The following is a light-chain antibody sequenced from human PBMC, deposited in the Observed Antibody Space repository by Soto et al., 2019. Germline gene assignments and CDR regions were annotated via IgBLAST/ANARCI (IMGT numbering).Light chain of an antibody. CDR1: QDISNH. Sequence: DLQMTQSPSSLSASVGDRVTITCRASQDISNHLAWFQQKPGKAPKSLISAASSLQIGVPSKFSGSGSVTDFTLTISSLQDEDFATYYCQQYNSYPVSFGGGTKVEIK. J-gene: IGKJ4*01. CDR2: AAS. CDR3: QQYNSYPVS. V-gene: IGKV1-16*02.